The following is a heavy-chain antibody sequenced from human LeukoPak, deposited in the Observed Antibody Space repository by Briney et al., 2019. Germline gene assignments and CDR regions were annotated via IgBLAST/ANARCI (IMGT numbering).Heavy chain of an antibody. V-gene: IGHV4-34*01. D-gene: IGHD3-3*01. Sequence: PSETLSLTCSVSGGSINNYYWSWIRQPPGKGLEWIGEINHSGSTNYNPSLKSRVTISVDTSKNQFSLKLSSVTAADTAVYYCARAPEDITIFGVVSRGYFDYWGQGTLVTVSS. CDR1: GGSINNYY. J-gene: IGHJ4*02. CDR2: INHSGST. CDR3: ARAPEDITIFGVVSRGYFDY.